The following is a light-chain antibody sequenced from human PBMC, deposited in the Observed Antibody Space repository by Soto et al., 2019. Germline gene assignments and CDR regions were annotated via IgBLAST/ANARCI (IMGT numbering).Light chain of an antibody. V-gene: IGLV1-40*01. Sequence: QSVLTQPPSVSGAPGQRVTISCTGSSSNIGAGYDVHWYQQLPGTAPKLLIYDNSNRPSGVPDRFSGSKSGTSASLAITGLQAEDEADYYCQSYDSSLSEVFGGGTQLTVL. CDR3: QSYDSSLSEV. CDR1: SSNIGAGYD. CDR2: DNS. J-gene: IGLJ2*01.